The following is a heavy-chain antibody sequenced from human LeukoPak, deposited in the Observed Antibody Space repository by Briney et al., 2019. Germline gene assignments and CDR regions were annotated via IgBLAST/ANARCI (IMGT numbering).Heavy chain of an antibody. V-gene: IGHV3-48*04. CDR1: GFTFSRYS. CDR3: ARDVYQVPEGTFDY. Sequence: PGGSLRLSCAASGFTFSRYSMNWVRQTPGKGLEWISYISSDSRVIYYADSVKGRFSISRDNARNSLSLQMSSLRPDDTALYFRARDVYQVPEGTFDYWGQGTPVTVSS. J-gene: IGHJ4*02. CDR2: ISSDSRVI. D-gene: IGHD2-2*01.